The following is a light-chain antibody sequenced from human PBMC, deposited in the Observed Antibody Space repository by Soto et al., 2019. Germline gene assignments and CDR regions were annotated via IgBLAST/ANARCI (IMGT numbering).Light chain of an antibody. CDR1: QTISSSY. Sequence: EIVVTQSPGTLSLYTGERATLSFRASQTISSSYLAWYQQKPGQAPRLLIYDASSRATGIPDRFSGSGSGTDFILTISSLEPEDFALYYCQQYASSPITFAQGTRLEI. J-gene: IGKJ5*01. CDR2: DAS. V-gene: IGKV3-20*01. CDR3: QQYASSPIT.